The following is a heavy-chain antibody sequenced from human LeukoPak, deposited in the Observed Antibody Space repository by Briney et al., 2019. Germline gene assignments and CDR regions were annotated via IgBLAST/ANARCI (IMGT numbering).Heavy chain of an antibody. V-gene: IGHV3-7*05. D-gene: IGHD1-14*01. CDR1: GFTFSSYW. CDR3: ARTLRLGTPRAFDI. J-gene: IGHJ3*02. CDR2: IHEDGSDK. Sequence: GGSLRLSCVVSGFTFSSYWMNWVRQAPGKGLEWVANIHEDGSDKYYVDSMKGRFTISRDNAKNSLYLQMNSLRAEDTALYYCARTLRLGTPRAFDIWGRGTVVTVSS.